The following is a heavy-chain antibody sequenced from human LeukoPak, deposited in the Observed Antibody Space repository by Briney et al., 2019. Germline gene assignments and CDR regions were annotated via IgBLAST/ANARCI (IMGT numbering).Heavy chain of an antibody. Sequence: GGSLRLSCAASGFTFSSYEMNWVRQAPGKGLDWVSYISTSGSTIYYADSVKGRFTISRDNSKNTLYLQMNSLRAEDTAVYYCARRTLWSYSDYWGQGTLVTVSS. CDR3: ARRTLWSYSDY. D-gene: IGHD3-10*01. CDR1: GFTFSSYE. CDR2: ISTSGSTI. J-gene: IGHJ4*02. V-gene: IGHV3-48*03.